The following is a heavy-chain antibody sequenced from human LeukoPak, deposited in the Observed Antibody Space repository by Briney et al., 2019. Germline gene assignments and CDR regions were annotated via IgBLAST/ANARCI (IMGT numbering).Heavy chain of an antibody. CDR1: GYSFASYW. D-gene: IGHD3-10*01. Sequence: GESLKISCKGSGYSFASYWIGCVRQMPGKGLEWMGIIYPGDSDTAYSPSFQGQVTISADKSISTAYLQWSSLKASDTAMYYCARPNYYSSGSYSIWYFDYWGQGTLVTVSS. CDR3: ARPNYYSSGSYSIWYFDY. J-gene: IGHJ4*02. V-gene: IGHV5-51*01. CDR2: IYPGDSDT.